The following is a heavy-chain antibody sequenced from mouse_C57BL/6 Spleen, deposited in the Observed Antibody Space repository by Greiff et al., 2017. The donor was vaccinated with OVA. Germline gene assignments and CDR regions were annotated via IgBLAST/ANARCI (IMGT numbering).Heavy chain of an antibody. CDR1: GYSFTGYY. CDR3: ARRYIDV. V-gene: IGHV1-42*01. Sequence: VQLQQPGPELVKPGASVKISCKASGYSFTGYYMNWVKQSPEKSLEWIGELNPSTGGTTYNQKFKAKATLTVDKSSSTAYMQLKSLTSEDSAVYDCARRYIDVWGTGTTVTVSS. J-gene: IGHJ1*03. CDR2: LNPSTGGT.